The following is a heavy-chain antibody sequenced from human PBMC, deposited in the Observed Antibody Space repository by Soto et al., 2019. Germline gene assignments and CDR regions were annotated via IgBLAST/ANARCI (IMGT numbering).Heavy chain of an antibody. J-gene: IGHJ3*02. CDR3: TIGSWSGEVFDI. Sequence: QVQLVHSGAEVKKPGSSVKVSCKDSGGTFSTYSMFWVRQSPGQGLEWMGRIIPMLGVRNYAQRFQDRVTITVDKSTSTVHMELSSLRSDDTALYYCTIGSWSGEVFDICGHGTMVTVSS. D-gene: IGHD2-21*01. V-gene: IGHV1-69*02. CDR1: GGTFSTYS. CDR2: IIPMLGVR.